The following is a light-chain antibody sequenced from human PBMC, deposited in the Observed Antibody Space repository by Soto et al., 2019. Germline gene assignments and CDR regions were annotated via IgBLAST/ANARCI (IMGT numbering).Light chain of an antibody. CDR3: QQGDSFPIT. Sequence: EVTQYHSSVSATVGDRVTITCRASQGIRSWLSWYQQKPGEAPKLLIYFASSLQSGVPSRFSGSGFGTDFTLTISSLQPEDFATYFCQQGDSFPITFGQGRRPAI. CDR2: FAS. CDR1: QGIRSW. V-gene: IGKV1-12*01. J-gene: IGKJ5*01.